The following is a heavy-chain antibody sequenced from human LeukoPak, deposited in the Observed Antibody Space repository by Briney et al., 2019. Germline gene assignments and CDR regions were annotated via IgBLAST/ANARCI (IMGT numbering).Heavy chain of an antibody. J-gene: IGHJ4*02. CDR3: ARVGIQLCVDY. Sequence: GGSLRLSCAASGFTFSSYSMNWVRQAPGKGLEWVSYISSSSNTIYYADSVKGRFTISRDNAKNSLYPQMNSLRAEDTAVYYCARVGIQLCVDYWGQGTLVTVSS. D-gene: IGHD5-18*01. CDR1: GFTFSSYS. V-gene: IGHV3-48*01. CDR2: ISSSSNTI.